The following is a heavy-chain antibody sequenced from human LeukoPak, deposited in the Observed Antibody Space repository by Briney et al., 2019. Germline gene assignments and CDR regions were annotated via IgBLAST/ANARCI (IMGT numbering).Heavy chain of an antibody. CDR1: GFTFSNNW. CDR3: ARGKAVDV. V-gene: IGHV3-7*04. Sequence: GGSLRLSCAASGFTFSNNWMTWVRQAPGKGLEWVANIKQDETERYYVDSVKGRFTISRDNAENSVYLQMNSLRVEDTAMYYCARGKAVDVWGQGTMVTVSS. J-gene: IGHJ3*01. CDR2: IKQDETER.